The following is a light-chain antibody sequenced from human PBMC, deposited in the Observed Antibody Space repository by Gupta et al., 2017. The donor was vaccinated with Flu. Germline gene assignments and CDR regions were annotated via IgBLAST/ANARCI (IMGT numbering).Light chain of an antibody. CDR3: LVYYDGVWV. CDR1: TGAVTSGYY. V-gene: IGLV7-43*01. J-gene: IGLJ3*02. CDR2: TTT. Sequence: QAVVTQEPSLTVSPGGTVTLTCASSTGAVTSGYYPAWLQQRPGQPPRPVVYTTTKRHSLTPARFSGSLLGGKAALTLSGVQPEDEADYYCLVYYDGVWVFGGGTKLTV.